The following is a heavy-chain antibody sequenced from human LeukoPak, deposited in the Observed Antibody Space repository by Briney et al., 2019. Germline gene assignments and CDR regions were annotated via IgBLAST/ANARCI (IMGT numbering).Heavy chain of an antibody. Sequence: ASVKVSCKASGYTFTSYYMHWVRQAPGQGLEWMGIINPSGGSTSYAQKFQGRVTMTRDTPTSTVYMDLTSLRSEDTAVYYCARSAARISIAVAGNAFDIWGQGTMVTVSS. CDR3: ARSAARISIAVAGNAFDI. V-gene: IGHV1-46*01. CDR1: GYTFTSYY. J-gene: IGHJ3*02. CDR2: INPSGGST. D-gene: IGHD6-19*01.